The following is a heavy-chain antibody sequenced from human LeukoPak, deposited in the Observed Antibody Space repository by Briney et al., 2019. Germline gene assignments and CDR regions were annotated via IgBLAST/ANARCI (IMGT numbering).Heavy chain of an antibody. J-gene: IGHJ6*02. D-gene: IGHD3-10*01. CDR3: ARDGGSGSYYYYGMDV. CDR1: GGTFSSYA. Sequence: SVKVSCKASGGTFSSYAISWVRQAPGQGLEWMGGIIPIFGTANYAQKFQGRVTITTDESTSTAYMELSSLRSDDTAVYYCARDGGSGSYYYYGMDVWGLGTTVTVSS. V-gene: IGHV1-69*05. CDR2: IIPIFGTA.